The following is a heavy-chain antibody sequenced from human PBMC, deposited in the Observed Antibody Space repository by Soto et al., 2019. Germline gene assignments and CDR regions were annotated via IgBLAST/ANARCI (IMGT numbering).Heavy chain of an antibody. Sequence: QVQLVQSGAEVKKPGSSVKVSCEASGGTFSGHAISWVRQAPGQGPEWMGGLIPLFGTTQHAQNFQDRLTITADKSTSTAYMELTSRRFEDTAIYYCARGPNWGYRFDPLGQGTLVTVSS. V-gene: IGHV1-69*06. CDR2: LIPLFGTT. CDR3: ARGPNWGYRFDP. D-gene: IGHD7-27*01. CDR1: GGTFSGHA. J-gene: IGHJ5*02.